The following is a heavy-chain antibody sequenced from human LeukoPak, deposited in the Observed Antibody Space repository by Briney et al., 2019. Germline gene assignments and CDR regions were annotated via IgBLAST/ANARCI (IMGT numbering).Heavy chain of an antibody. D-gene: IGHD6-6*01. J-gene: IGHJ6*03. CDR2: IYTSGST. CDR1: GFSISSYY. CDR3: ARDGRPGIAARPPPGYYYYYMDV. V-gene: IGHV4-4*07. Sequence: RPSETLSLTCTASGFSISSYYWSWIRQPAGKGLEWIGRIYTSGSTNYNPSLKSRVTISVDKSKNQFYLKLSSVTAADKAGYYCARDGRPGIAARPPPGYYYYYMDVWGKGTTVTVSS.